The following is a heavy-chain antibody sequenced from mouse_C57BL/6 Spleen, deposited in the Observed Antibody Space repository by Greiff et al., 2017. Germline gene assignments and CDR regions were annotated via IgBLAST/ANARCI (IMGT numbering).Heavy chain of an antibody. CDR3: ARHEGTTANYFDY. D-gene: IGHD1-2*01. J-gene: IGHJ2*01. V-gene: IGHV5-6*01. CDR2: ISSGGSYT. Sequence: VQLKESGGDLVKPGGSLKLSCAASGFTFSSYGMSWVRQTPDKRLEWVATISSGGSYTYYPDSVKGRFTISKDNAKNTLYLQMSSLKSEDTAMYYCARHEGTTANYFDYGRQGTTHTVSS. CDR1: GFTFSSYG.